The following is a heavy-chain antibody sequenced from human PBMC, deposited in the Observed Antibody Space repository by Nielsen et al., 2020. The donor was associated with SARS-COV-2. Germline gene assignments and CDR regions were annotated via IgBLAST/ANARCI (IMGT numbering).Heavy chain of an antibody. J-gene: IGHJ4*01. Sequence: GGSLRLSCTASGFTFTSHAMHWVRQAPGKGLEWLTIISADGSNDHYADSVRGRFTISRDNSKNTLYLRLDSLRPEDTAVYFCARETIDFTSSFVDNWGHGTLVTVSP. CDR2: ISADGSND. D-gene: IGHD2-2*01. CDR3: ARETIDFTSSFVDN. V-gene: IGHV3-30*03. CDR1: GFTFTSHA.